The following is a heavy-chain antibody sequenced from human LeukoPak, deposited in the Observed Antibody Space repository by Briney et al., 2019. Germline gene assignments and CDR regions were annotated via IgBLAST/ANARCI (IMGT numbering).Heavy chain of an antibody. J-gene: IGHJ5*02. Sequence: ASVKVSCKASGYTFTSYGISWVRQAPGQGLEWMGIINPSGGSTSYAQKFQGRVTMTRDTSTSTVYMELSSLRSEDTAVYYCARGSRGTPASWGQGTLVTVSS. CDR3: ARGSRGTPAS. CDR1: GYTFTSYG. D-gene: IGHD1-1*01. V-gene: IGHV1-46*01. CDR2: INPSGGST.